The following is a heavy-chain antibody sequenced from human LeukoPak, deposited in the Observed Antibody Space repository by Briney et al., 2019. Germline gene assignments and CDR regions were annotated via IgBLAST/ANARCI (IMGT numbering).Heavy chain of an antibody. CDR2: IGGSPCTT. J-gene: IGHJ6*03. CDR1: GFTFSNHA. CDR3: ARDSYYDFWSGYFTRPNYYYYYMDV. D-gene: IGHD3-3*01. V-gene: IGHV3-23*01. Sequence: GGSLRLSCAASGFTFSNHAMSCVRQAPGKGLEWVSDIGGSPCTTCYADSVKGRFTISRDNSKNTLYLQMNSLRAEDTAVYYCARDSYYDFWSGYFTRPNYYYYYMDVWGKGTTVTVSS.